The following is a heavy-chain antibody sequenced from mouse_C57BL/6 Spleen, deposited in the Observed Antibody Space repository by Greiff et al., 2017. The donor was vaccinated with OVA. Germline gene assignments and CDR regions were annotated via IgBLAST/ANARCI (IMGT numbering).Heavy chain of an antibody. D-gene: IGHD1-1*01. Sequence: VQLQQSGTVLARPGASVKMSCKTSGYTFTSYWMHWVKQRPGQGLEWIGAIYPGNSDTSYNQKFKGKATLTAATSASTAYMELSSLTYEDSSVYYGTREDYYASSYGSYYAMDYWGQGTSVTVSS. V-gene: IGHV1-5*01. CDR3: TREDYYASSYGSYYAMDY. CDR1: GYTFTSYW. CDR2: IYPGNSDT. J-gene: IGHJ4*01.